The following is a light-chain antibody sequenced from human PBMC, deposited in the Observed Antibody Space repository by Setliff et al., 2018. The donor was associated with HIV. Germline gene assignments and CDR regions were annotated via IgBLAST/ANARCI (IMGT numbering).Light chain of an antibody. CDR1: SSNIGGHF. CDR2: RND. J-gene: IGLJ3*02. Sequence: QSVLAQPPSASGTPGQRISISCSGTSSNIGGHFVYWYQQFPGTAPKLLIHRNDLRPSGVPDRFSASKSGTSASLAISGLQSDDEAVYYCASWDDMLSVVFGGGTKVTVL. V-gene: IGLV1-47*01. CDR3: ASWDDMLSVV.